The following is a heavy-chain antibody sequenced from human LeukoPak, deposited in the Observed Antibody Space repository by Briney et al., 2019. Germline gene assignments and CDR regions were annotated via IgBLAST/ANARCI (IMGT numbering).Heavy chain of an antibody. Sequence: SGGSLRLSCSASGFTFSSYAMHWVRQAPGEELEYISGVTSDGGTTYHADSVKGRFTISRDNSKNTLYLQMSSLRVEDTAVYYCVKVSSAVDATYIDYSGQGTLVTVSS. D-gene: IGHD6-19*01. J-gene: IGHJ4*02. CDR2: VTSDGGTT. V-gene: IGHV3-64D*06. CDR1: GFTFSSYA. CDR3: VKVSSAVDATYIDY.